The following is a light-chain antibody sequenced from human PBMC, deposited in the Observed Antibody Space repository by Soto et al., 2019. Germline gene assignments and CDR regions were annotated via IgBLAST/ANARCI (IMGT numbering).Light chain of an antibody. J-gene: IGKJ1*01. Sequence: DIQMTQSPSSLSTSVGDSVTITCRASQSISGHLNWYQQKPGKAPKLLIYAASSLQSGVPSRFSGSGSGTDFTLTIDSLQPEDFSTYYCQQSFSTPPTFGQGTKVDIK. CDR2: AAS. CDR1: QSISGH. CDR3: QQSFSTPPT. V-gene: IGKV1-39*01.